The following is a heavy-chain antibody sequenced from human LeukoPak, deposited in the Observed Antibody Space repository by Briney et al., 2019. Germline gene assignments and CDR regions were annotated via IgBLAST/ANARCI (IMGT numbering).Heavy chain of an antibody. J-gene: IGHJ6*02. Sequence: SETLSPTCTVSGGSIGSYYWSWIRQPPGKGLEWIGYIYYSGSTNYNPSLKSRVTISVDTSKNQFSLKLSSVTAADTAVYYCARQSDTAGYYGMDVWGQGTTVTVSS. D-gene: IGHD5-18*01. CDR2: IYYSGST. CDR3: ARQSDTAGYYGMDV. CDR1: GGSIGSYY. V-gene: IGHV4-59*08.